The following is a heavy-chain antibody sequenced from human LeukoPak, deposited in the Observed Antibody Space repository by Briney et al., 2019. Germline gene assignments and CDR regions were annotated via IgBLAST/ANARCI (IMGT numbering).Heavy chain of an antibody. J-gene: IGHJ5*02. V-gene: IGHV1-2*02. D-gene: IGHD1-14*01. CDR1: GYTFSDYY. CDR3: ARDHLLFRQPPNWFDP. CDR2: IYPDSGGT. Sequence: ASVKVSCKASGYTFSDYYMHWVRQAPGQGLEWMGWIYPDSGGTNYAQKFQDRVTMTSDTSISTAYMELSRLRSDDTAVYYCARDHLLFRQPPNWFDPWGQGTLVTVSS.